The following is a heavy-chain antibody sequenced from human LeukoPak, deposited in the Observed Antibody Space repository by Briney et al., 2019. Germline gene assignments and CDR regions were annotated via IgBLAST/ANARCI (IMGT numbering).Heavy chain of an antibody. D-gene: IGHD6-19*01. CDR2: ISYDGSNK. J-gene: IGHJ4*02. Sequence: GGSLRLSCAASGFTFSSYAMHWVRQTPGKGLEWVAVISYDGSNKYYADSVKGRFTISRDNSKNTLYLQMNSLRAEDTAVYYCAKDNTGYSSGWYPHWGQGTLVTVSS. CDR1: GFTFSSYA. CDR3: AKDNTGYSSGWYPH. V-gene: IGHV3-30-3*01.